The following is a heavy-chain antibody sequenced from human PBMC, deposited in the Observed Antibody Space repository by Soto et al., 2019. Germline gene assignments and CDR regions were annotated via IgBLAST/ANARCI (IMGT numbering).Heavy chain of an antibody. CDR1: GYTFTSYG. J-gene: IGHJ5*02. Sequence: ASVKVSCKASGYTFTSYGISWVRQAPGQGLEWMGWISAYNGNTNYAQKLQGRDTMTTDTSTSTAYMELRSLRSDDTAVYYCARDSVYCSGGSCYSGNNWFDPWGQGTLVTVSS. V-gene: IGHV1-18*01. D-gene: IGHD2-15*01. CDR3: ARDSVYCSGGSCYSGNNWFDP. CDR2: ISAYNGNT.